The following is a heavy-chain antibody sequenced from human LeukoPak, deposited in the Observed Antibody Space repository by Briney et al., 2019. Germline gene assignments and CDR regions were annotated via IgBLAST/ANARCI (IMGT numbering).Heavy chain of an antibody. Sequence: GGSLRLSCAASGFTFDDYGMSWVRQAPGKGLEWVSVIYSGGSTYYADSVKGRFTISRDNSKNTLYLQMNSLRAEDTAVYYCASDPLYDFWSGYYSDYWGQGTLVTVSS. CDR3: ASDPLYDFWSGYYSDY. D-gene: IGHD3-3*01. CDR1: GFTFDDYG. CDR2: IYSGGST. V-gene: IGHV3-66*02. J-gene: IGHJ4*02.